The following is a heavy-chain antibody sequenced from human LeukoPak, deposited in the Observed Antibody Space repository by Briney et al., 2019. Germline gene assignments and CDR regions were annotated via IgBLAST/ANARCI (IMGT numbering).Heavy chain of an antibody. V-gene: IGHV1-18*01. J-gene: IGHJ4*02. CDR3: VRAGGYCGRISCPYYFDY. CDR1: GYTFASYG. CDR2: ISAYNDNT. D-gene: IGHD2-15*01. Sequence: ASVKVSCKASGYTFASYGIYWVRQAPGQGLEWMGWISAYNDNTKYAQKFQGRVTMTTDTSTSTAYMELRSLRSDDTATYYCVRAGGYCGRISCPYYFDYWGQGSLVAVSS.